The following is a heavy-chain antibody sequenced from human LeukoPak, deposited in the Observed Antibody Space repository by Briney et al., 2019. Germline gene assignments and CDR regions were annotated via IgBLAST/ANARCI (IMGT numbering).Heavy chain of an antibody. J-gene: IGHJ6*03. CDR1: GFTFSSSA. Sequence: GGSLRLSCAASGFTFSSSAMSWVRQAPGKGLEWLSTISGGGGSTYYADSVKGRFTISRDNSKNTLYLHMKSLRAEDTAVYYCAKNGDRGAYCSGGSCYPYYYYYMDVWGKGTTVTISS. D-gene: IGHD2-15*01. CDR3: AKNGDRGAYCSGGSCYPYYYYYMDV. CDR2: ISGGGGST. V-gene: IGHV3-23*01.